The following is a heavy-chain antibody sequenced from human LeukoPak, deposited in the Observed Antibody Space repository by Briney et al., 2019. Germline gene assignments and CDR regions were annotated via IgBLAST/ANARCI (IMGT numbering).Heavy chain of an antibody. CDR1: GFTFSSYS. J-gene: IGHJ4*02. CDR2: ISSSSGYI. CDR3: ARDIAVAGTGPDY. D-gene: IGHD6-19*01. V-gene: IGHV3-21*01. Sequence: GGSLRLSCAASGFTFSSYSINWVRQAPGKGLEWVSSISSSSGYIFYADSVKGRFTISRDNAKNSLYLQMNSLRPEDTAVYYCARDIAVAGTGPDYWDQGTLVTVSS.